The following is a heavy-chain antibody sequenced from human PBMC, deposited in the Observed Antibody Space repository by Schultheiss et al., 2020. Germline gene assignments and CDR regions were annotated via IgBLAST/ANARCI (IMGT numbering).Heavy chain of an antibody. Sequence: ASVKVSCKASGYTFTSYGISWVRQAPGQGLEWMGWISDYNGNTNYAQKLQGRVTMTTDTSTSTVYMELSSLRSEDTAVYYCARDLGIAARHLDWFDPWGQGTLVTGSS. J-gene: IGHJ5*02. V-gene: IGHV1-18*01. CDR2: ISDYNGNT. CDR1: GYTFTSYG. D-gene: IGHD6-6*01. CDR3: ARDLGIAARHLDWFDP.